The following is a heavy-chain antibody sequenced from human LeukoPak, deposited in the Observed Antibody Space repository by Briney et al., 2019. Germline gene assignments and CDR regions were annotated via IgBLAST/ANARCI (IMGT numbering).Heavy chain of an antibody. V-gene: IGHV3-15*07. CDR1: GFTFSNAW. CDR3: ATDFYDTT. D-gene: IGHD3-22*01. J-gene: IGHJ5*02. Sequence: GGSLRLSCATSGFTFSNAWMNWVRQAPGKGLEWVGRIRSNSDGGTIDYAAPVKGRFALSRDDSKNTLYLQMNSLQTEDTAVYYCATDFYDTTWGQGTLVTVSS. CDR2: IRSNSDGGTI.